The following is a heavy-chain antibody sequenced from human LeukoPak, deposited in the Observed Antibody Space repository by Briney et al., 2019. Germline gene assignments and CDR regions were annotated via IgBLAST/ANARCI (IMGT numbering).Heavy chain of an antibody. J-gene: IGHJ4*02. Sequence: SETLSLTCSVSGGSISSYYWSWIRQPPGKGLEYIGYIYYSGSTNYNPSLKSRVTISVDTSKNQFSLKLSSVTAADTAVYYCARRMIVGSGSYYFDYWGQGTLVTVSS. CDR2: IYYSGST. CDR3: ARRMIVGSGSYYFDY. V-gene: IGHV4-59*08. CDR1: GGSISSYY. D-gene: IGHD1-26*01.